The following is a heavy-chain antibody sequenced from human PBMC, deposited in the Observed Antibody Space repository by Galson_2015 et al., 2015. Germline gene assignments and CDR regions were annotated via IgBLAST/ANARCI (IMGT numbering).Heavy chain of an antibody. CDR3: ARDMRFYFDSSGYSYYYYGMDV. J-gene: IGHJ6*02. Sequence: SLRLSCAASGFTFSSYAMRWVRQAPGKGLEWAAVISYDGSNKYYADSVKGRFTISRDNSKNTLYLQLNSLRAEDTAVYYCARDMRFYFDSSGYSYYYYGMDVWGQGTTVTVSS. CDR2: ISYDGSNK. V-gene: IGHV3-30-3*01. D-gene: IGHD3-22*01. CDR1: GFTFSSYA.